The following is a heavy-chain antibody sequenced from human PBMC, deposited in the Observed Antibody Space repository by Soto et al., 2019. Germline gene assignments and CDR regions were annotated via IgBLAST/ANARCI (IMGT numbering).Heavy chain of an antibody. V-gene: IGHV3-33*01. Sequence: GSLRLSCAASGFTFSSYGMHWVRLTPGKGLEWVALVWNDGTNPYYADSVKGRFTISRDNSKNTLFLQMHSLRAEDTAIYYCAMLNSGSYSYHGMDVWGQGTTVTVSS. CDR2: VWNDGTNP. D-gene: IGHD1-26*01. J-gene: IGHJ6*02. CDR1: GFTFSSYG. CDR3: AMLNSGSYSYHGMDV.